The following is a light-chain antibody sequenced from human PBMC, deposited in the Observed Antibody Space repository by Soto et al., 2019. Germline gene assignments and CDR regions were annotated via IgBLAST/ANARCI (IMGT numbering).Light chain of an antibody. Sequence: DIQMTQSPSSLSASVGDRVTITCRASQGISNYLAWYQQKPGKAPKLLIYKAPNLESGVSSRFSGSGSGTEFTVTISSLQPDDSATYYCQQYSSYSWTFGQGTKVDI. CDR3: QQYSSYSWT. CDR2: KAP. J-gene: IGKJ1*01. V-gene: IGKV1-5*03. CDR1: QGISNY.